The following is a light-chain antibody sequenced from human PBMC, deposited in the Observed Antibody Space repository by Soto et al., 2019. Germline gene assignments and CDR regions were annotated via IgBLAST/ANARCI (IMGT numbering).Light chain of an antibody. J-gene: IGKJ1*01. CDR2: GAS. CDR1: RGVSANY. Sequence: ENLLTQSPGTLSLSPGEGATLSCRASRGVSANYLACYQQKPGQAPTLLIYGASIRAAGIPDRFSGSGSGTDFTLTIRTLETDDFAVYYCQQYGSSPRTFGQGTKVEIK. CDR3: QQYGSSPRT. V-gene: IGKV3-20*01.